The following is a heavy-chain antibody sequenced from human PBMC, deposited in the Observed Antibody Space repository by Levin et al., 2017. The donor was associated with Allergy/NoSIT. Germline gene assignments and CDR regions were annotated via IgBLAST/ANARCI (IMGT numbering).Heavy chain of an antibody. CDR1: GGSISSYY. CDR2: IYYSGST. V-gene: IGHV4-59*08. CDR3: ARRMYSSGWIDAFDI. Sequence: KPSETLSLTCTVSGGSISSYYWSWIRQPPGKGLEWIGYIYYSGSTNYNPSLKSRVTISVDTSKNQFSLKLSSVTAADTAVYYCARRMYSSGWIDAFDIWGQGTMVTVSS. D-gene: IGHD6-19*01. J-gene: IGHJ3*02.